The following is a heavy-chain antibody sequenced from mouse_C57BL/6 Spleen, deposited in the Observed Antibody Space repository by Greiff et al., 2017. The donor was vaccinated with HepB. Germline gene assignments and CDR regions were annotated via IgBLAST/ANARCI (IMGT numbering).Heavy chain of an antibody. D-gene: IGHD1-1*01. J-gene: IGHJ2*01. V-gene: IGHV1-82*01. CDR1: GYAFSSSW. CDR3: ARSGYGSSYDY. CDR2: IYPGDGDT. Sequence: VQVVESGPELVKPGASVKISCKASGYAFSSSWMNWVKQRPGKGLEWIGRIYPGDGDTNYNGKFKGKATLTADKSSSTAYMQLSSLTSEDSAVYFCARSGYGSSYDYWGQGTTLTVSS.